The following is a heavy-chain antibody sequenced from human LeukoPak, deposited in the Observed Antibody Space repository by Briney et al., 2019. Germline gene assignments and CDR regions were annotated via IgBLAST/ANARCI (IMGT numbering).Heavy chain of an antibody. CDR3: ARDLNWLLFDY. J-gene: IGHJ4*02. D-gene: IGHD3-9*01. CDR2: LSSDESFT. Sequence: GGSLRLSCAASGFTFSSYVMHWVRQAPGKGLVWVARLSSDESFTSYADSVKGRFTISRDNAKNTLYLRMNSLRAEDTAVYYCARDLNWLLFDYWGQGTLVTVSS. CDR1: GFTFSSYV. V-gene: IGHV3-74*01.